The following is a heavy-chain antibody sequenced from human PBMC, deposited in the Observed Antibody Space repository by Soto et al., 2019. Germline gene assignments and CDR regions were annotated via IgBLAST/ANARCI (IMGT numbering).Heavy chain of an antibody. J-gene: IGHJ4*02. CDR3: ARERGYCSGGSCYFYDY. Sequence: ASVKVSCKASGYTFSGHYIHWVRQAPGQGLEWMGWINPNSGDTNYAQKFQGRVTMTRGTSITTAYMELSRLRSDDTAVYYCARERGYCSGGSCYFYDYWGQGTLVTVSS. V-gene: IGHV1-2*02. D-gene: IGHD2-15*01. CDR2: INPNSGDT. CDR1: GYTFSGHY.